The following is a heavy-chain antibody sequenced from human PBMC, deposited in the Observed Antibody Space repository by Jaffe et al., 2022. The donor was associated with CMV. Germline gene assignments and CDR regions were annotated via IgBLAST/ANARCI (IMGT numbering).Heavy chain of an antibody. V-gene: IGHV3-48*03. D-gene: IGHD6-19*01. CDR3: ARGAYSSGPLDY. Sequence: EVQLVESGGGLVQPGGSLRLSCAASGFTFSSYEMNWVRQAPGKGLEWVSYISSSGSTIYYADSVKGRFTISRDNAKNSLYLQMNSLRAEDTAVYYCARGAYSSGPLDYWGQGTLVTVSS. CDR2: ISSSGSTI. J-gene: IGHJ4*02. CDR1: GFTFSSYE.